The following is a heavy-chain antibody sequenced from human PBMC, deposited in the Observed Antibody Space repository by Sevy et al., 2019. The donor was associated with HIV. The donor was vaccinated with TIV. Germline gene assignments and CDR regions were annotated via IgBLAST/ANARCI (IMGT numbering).Heavy chain of an antibody. J-gene: IGHJ6*02. V-gene: IGHV3-9*01. Sequence: GGSLGLSCAASGFTFDDYAMHWVRQAPGKGLEWVSGISWNSGSIGYADSVKGRFTISRDNAKNSLYLQMNSLRAEDTALYYCAKGKKDTAMVTGMDVWGQGTTVTVSS. D-gene: IGHD5-18*01. CDR2: ISWNSGSI. CDR3: AKGKKDTAMVTGMDV. CDR1: GFTFDDYA.